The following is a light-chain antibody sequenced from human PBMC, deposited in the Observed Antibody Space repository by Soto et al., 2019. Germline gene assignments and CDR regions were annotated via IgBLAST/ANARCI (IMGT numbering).Light chain of an antibody. J-gene: IGLJ2*01. Sequence: QSVLTQPPSASGTPGQRVTISCSGSRSNIGSNTVNWYQQLPGTVPKLLIYSNNQRPSGVPDRFSGSKSGTSASLAISGLQSEDEADYYCAAWDDSLNGVVFGGGTKLTVL. CDR3: AAWDDSLNGVV. CDR1: RSNIGSNT. CDR2: SNN. V-gene: IGLV1-44*01.